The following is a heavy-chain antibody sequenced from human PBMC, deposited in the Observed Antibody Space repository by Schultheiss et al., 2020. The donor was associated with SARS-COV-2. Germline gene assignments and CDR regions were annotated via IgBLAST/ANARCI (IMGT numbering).Heavy chain of an antibody. J-gene: IGHJ4*02. CDR1: GFTFSSYA. CDR3: ARGSVVVVPAAIPFDY. Sequence: GGSLRLSCAASGFTFSSYAMSWIRQAPGKGLEWVSYISSSGSTIYYADSVKGRFTISRDNAKNSLYLQMNSLRAEDTAVYYCARGSVVVVPAAIPFDYWGQGTLVTVSS. D-gene: IGHD2-2*02. V-gene: IGHV3-11*01. CDR2: ISSSGSTI.